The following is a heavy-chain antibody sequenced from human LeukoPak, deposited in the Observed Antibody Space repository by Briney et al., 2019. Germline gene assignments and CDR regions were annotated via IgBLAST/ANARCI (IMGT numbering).Heavy chain of an antibody. D-gene: IGHD3-22*01. CDR2: IYYRGNT. Sequence: SETLSLTCTVSGGSISSYYWTWIRQPPGKGLEWIGYIYYRGNTKYTPSLKSRVSISVDTSKNQFSLHLSSVTAADTAVYYCARLEDYYDGSGYYYHWGQGTLVTVSS. V-gene: IGHV4-59*08. J-gene: IGHJ4*02. CDR3: ARLEDYYDGSGYYYH. CDR1: GGSISSYY.